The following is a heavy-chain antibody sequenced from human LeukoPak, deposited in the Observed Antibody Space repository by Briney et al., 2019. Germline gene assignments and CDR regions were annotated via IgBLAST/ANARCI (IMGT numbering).Heavy chain of an antibody. V-gene: IGHV3-11*01. J-gene: IGHJ4*02. Sequence: GGSLRLSCAASGFTFSYYYMSWIRQAPGKGLEWVSYISSSGSTIYYADSVKGRFTISRDNAKNSLYLQMNSLRAEDTAVYYCAKDRDGSYPPGPWDYWGQGTLVTVSS. CDR2: ISSSGSTI. CDR1: GFTFSYYY. D-gene: IGHD1-26*01. CDR3: AKDRDGSYPPGPWDY.